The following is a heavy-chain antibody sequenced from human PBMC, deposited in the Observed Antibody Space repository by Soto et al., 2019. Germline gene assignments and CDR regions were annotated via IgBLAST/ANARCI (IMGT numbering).Heavy chain of an antibody. V-gene: IGHV4-59*01. CDR2: IYYSGTT. CDR3: ARLRSYAASYDI. CDR1: GGSINSFY. D-gene: IGHD1-26*01. J-gene: IGHJ3*02. Sequence: PSETLSLTCNVSGGSINSFYWNWIRLAPGKGLQWIGYIYYSGTTNYNASLKSRVTISVDTSKKQFSLKLSSVTAADTAVYYCARLRSYAASYDIWGQGTKVTVS.